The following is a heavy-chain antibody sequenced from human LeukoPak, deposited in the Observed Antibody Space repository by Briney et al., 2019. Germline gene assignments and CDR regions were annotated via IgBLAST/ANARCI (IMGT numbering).Heavy chain of an antibody. CDR2: IYSGGST. CDR3: ARERDYPDAFDI. CDR1: GFTVSSNY. Sequence: GGSLRLSCAASGFTVSSNYMSWVRQAPGEGLEWVSVIYSGGSTYYADSAKGRLTIYRDNSKNTLYLQMNSLRAEDTAVYYCARERDYPDAFDIWGQGTMVTVSS. V-gene: IGHV3-53*01. D-gene: IGHD4-11*01. J-gene: IGHJ3*02.